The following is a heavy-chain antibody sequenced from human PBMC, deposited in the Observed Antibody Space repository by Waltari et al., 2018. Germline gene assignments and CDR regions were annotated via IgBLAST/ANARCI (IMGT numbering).Heavy chain of an antibody. CDR2: IYHSGGT. D-gene: IGHD2-2*01. CDR3: ARTSYCSSTSCYLGWFDP. Sequence: QVQLQESGPGLVKPSETLSRTCAVSGYSISSGSYWGWARRLPGQGLEWIGSIYHSGGTYYNPSLKSRVTISVDTSKNQFSLKLSSVTAADTAVYYCARTSYCSSTSCYLGWFDPWGQGTLVTVSS. CDR1: GYSISSGSY. J-gene: IGHJ5*02. V-gene: IGHV4-38-2*01.